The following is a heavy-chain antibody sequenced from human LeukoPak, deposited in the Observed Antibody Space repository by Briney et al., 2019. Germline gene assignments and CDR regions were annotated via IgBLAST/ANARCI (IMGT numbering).Heavy chain of an antibody. V-gene: IGHV4-38-2*02. Sequence: SETLSLTCTVSGYSITTNYYWAWIRQSPGAGLEWIGSVYHNGETYYNPSLRSRVIISVDTSKNESSLRLASVTAADTAVYYCVTPRSWELSDMAVWGKGTTVIVSS. CDR3: VTPRSWELSDMAV. CDR2: VYHNGET. D-gene: IGHD1-26*01. J-gene: IGHJ6*03. CDR1: GYSITTNYY.